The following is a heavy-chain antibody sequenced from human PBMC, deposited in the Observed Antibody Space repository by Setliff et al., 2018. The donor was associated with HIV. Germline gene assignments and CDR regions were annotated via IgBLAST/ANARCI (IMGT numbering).Heavy chain of an antibody. J-gene: IGHJ4*02. Sequence: GASVKVSCKASGYSFTSYGLHRVRQAPGQRLEWMGWIHADTGDTKYSQNFQGRVTITRDTSANTAYMELSSLRSEDTAVYYCARGYCSSSSCYFWRGYYFDSWGQGTLVTVSS. CDR2: IHADTGDT. V-gene: IGHV1-3*01. CDR3: ARGYCSSSSCYFWRGYYFDS. D-gene: IGHD2-2*01. CDR1: GYSFTSYG.